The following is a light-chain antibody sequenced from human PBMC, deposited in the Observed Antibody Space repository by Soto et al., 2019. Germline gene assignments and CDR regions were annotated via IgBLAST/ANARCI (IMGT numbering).Light chain of an antibody. CDR2: EVT. J-gene: IGLJ1*01. CDR3: SSYTPNTAVV. Sequence: QSLRAQPASVSGTPGQSITISCTGTTSDVGNDNYVSWFQQHPGKPPKLMIYEVTSRPSGVSNRFSGCKAGITASLTISGIQAEDEADYYCSSYTPNTAVVFGTGTKVTVL. CDR1: TSDVGNDNY. V-gene: IGLV2-14*01.